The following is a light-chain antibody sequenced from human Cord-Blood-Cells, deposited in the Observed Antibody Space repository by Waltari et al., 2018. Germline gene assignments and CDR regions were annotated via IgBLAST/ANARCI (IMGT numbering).Light chain of an antibody. J-gene: IGLJ3*02. CDR1: SSDVGRYTL. CDR3: CSYAGSSTFWV. V-gene: IGLV2-23*02. Sequence: QSALTQPASVSGSPGQSITISCTGTSSDVGRYTLVSWYQQHPGQAPKLMIDEDSKRPSGVSNRFSGSKSGNTASLTISGLQAEDEADYYCCSYAGSSTFWVFGGGTKLTVL. CDR2: EDS.